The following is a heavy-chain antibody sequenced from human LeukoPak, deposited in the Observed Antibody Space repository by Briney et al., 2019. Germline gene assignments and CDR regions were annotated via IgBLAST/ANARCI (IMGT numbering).Heavy chain of an antibody. D-gene: IGHD1-1*01. CDR3: ARQVAYNWNDGGAFDI. CDR1: GYTFTSYG. J-gene: IGHJ3*02. CDR2: ISAYNGNT. V-gene: IGHV1-18*01. Sequence: ASVKVSCKASGYTFTSYGISWVRQAPGQGLEWMGWISAYNGNTNYAQKLQGRVTMTTDTSTSTAYMELRSLRSDDTAVYHCARQVAYNWNDGGAFDIWGQGTMVTVSS.